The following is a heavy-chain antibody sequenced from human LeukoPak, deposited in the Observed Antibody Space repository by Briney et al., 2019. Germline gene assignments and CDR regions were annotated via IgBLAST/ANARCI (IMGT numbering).Heavy chain of an antibody. V-gene: IGHV1-18*01. D-gene: IGHD3-3*01. CDR3: ARVKYYDFWSGYSSFDS. Sequence: ASVKVSCKASGYTFTSYGISWVRQAPGQGLEWMGWISAYNGNTNYAQKLQGRVTMTTDTSTSTAYMELRSLRSDDTAVYYCARVKYYDFWSGYSSFDSWGQGTLVTVSS. J-gene: IGHJ4*02. CDR2: ISAYNGNT. CDR1: GYTFTSYG.